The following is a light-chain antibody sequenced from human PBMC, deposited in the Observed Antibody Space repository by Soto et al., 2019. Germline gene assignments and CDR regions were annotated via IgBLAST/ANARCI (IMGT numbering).Light chain of an antibody. CDR2: GNT. Sequence: QSVLTQPPSVSGAPGQRVTISCTGSSTNIGAGFDAHWYQQLPGIAPKLVIYGNTNRPSGVPDRFSGSKSGTSASLAITGLQAEDEAEYYCQSYDNSLSGYVFGSGTQLTVL. V-gene: IGLV1-40*01. CDR3: QSYDNSLSGYV. J-gene: IGLJ7*01. CDR1: STNIGAGFD.